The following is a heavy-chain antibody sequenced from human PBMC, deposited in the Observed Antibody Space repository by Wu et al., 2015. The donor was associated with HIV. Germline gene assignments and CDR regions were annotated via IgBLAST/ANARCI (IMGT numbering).Heavy chain of an antibody. CDR2: MNPNSGNT. D-gene: IGHD6-19*01. CDR3: ARTRIAVAGMSSGWFDP. CDR1: GYTFTSYD. Sequence: QVQLVQSGAEVKKPGASVKVSCKASGYTFTSYDINWVRQATGQGLEWMGWMNPNSGNTGYAQKFQGRVTMTRNTSISTAYMELSSLRSEDTAVYYCARTRIAVAGMSSGWFDPWGQGTLGHRLL. V-gene: IGHV1-8*01. J-gene: IGHJ5*02.